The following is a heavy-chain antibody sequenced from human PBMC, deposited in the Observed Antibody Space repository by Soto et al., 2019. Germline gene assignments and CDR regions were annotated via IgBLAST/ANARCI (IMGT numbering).Heavy chain of an antibody. Sequence: QVHLVQYGAEVKKPGASVKLSCQASGYTLTRHTMYWVRQAPGQGLEWMGLIEPNHHSAIYAQKFGVRVTMTSDTSTSTVDMELRGLTSGDWAMYFCARSQNISAGLSMDVWGQGSTVTVS. J-gene: IGHJ6*02. CDR3: ARSQNISAGLSMDV. D-gene: IGHD3-9*01. V-gene: IGHV1-46*01. CDR2: IEPNHHSA. CDR1: GYTLTRHT.